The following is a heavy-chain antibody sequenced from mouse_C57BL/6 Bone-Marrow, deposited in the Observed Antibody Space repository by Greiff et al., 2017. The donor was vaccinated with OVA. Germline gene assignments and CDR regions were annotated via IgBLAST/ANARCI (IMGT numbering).Heavy chain of an antibody. Sequence: QVQLKESGPGLVQPSQSLSITCTVSGFSLTSYGVHWVRQSPGKGLEWLGVIWRGGSTDYNAAFMSRLSITKDNSKSQVFFKMNSLQADDTAIYNCAKTSAYYSNCFDYWGQGTTLTVSS. CDR2: IWRGGST. CDR1: GFSLTSYG. J-gene: IGHJ2*01. CDR3: AKTSAYYSNCFDY. D-gene: IGHD2-5*01. V-gene: IGHV2-5*01.